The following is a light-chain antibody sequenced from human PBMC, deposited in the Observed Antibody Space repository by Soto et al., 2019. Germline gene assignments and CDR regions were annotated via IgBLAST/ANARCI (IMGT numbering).Light chain of an antibody. V-gene: IGKV1-9*01. Sequence: DIQLTQSPSFLSASVGDRVTITCRASQGINNYLGWYQQKPGKAPKLLIYAASTLQSGVPSRFSGSGSGTEFTLTISSLQPEDFATYYCRQLNSYPITFGPGTKVDI. J-gene: IGKJ3*01. CDR1: QGINNY. CDR2: AAS. CDR3: RQLNSYPIT.